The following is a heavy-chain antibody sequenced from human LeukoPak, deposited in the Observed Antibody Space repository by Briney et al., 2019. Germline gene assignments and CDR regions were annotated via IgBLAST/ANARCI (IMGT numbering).Heavy chain of an antibody. D-gene: IGHD3-10*01. Sequence: SETLSLTCTVSGGSISSGDYYWSWIRQPPGKGLEWIGYIYYSGSTYYNPSLKSRVTISVDTSKNQFSLKLSSVTAADTAVYYCARESNKVVRGVIITHAFDYCGQGTLVTVSS. V-gene: IGHV4-30-4*08. J-gene: IGHJ4*02. CDR2: IYYSGST. CDR3: ARESNKVVRGVIITHAFDY. CDR1: GGSISSGDYY.